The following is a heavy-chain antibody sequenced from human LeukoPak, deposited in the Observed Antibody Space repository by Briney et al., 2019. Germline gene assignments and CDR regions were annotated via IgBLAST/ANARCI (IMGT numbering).Heavy chain of an antibody. CDR1: GYTFTSYD. J-gene: IGHJ4*02. Sequence: ASVKVSCKASGYTFTSYDINWVRQATGQGLEWMGWMNPNSGNTGYAQKFQGRGTMTRNTSISTAYMELSSLRSEDTAVYYCARDAGGTGTTTGEYWGQGTLVTVSS. V-gene: IGHV1-8*01. CDR3: ARDAGGTGTTTGEY. CDR2: MNPNSGNT. D-gene: IGHD4-17*01.